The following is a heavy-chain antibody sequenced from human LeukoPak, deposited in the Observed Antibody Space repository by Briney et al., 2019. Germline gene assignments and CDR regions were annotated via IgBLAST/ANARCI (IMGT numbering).Heavy chain of an antibody. Sequence: PSQTLSLTCTVSGASINSGGYYWSWIRQPPGKGLEWIGKICHSGSTNYNPSLKSRVTISLDTSKNQFSLKLSSVTAADTAVYYCARATYDSSGYYEYYFDYWGQGTLVTVSS. D-gene: IGHD3-22*01. V-gene: IGHV4-39*07. CDR3: ARATYDSSGYYEYYFDY. CDR1: GASINSGGYY. J-gene: IGHJ4*02. CDR2: ICHSGST.